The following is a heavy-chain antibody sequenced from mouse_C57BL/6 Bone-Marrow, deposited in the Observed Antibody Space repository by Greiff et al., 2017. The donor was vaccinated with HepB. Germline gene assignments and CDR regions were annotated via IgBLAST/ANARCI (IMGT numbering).Heavy chain of an antibody. CDR1: GYTFTDYE. CDR3: ARLDYGSSSAWFAY. CDR2: IDPETGGT. Sequence: VQLQQSGAELVRPGASVTLSCKASGYTFTDYEMHWVKQTPVHGLEWIGAIDPETGGTAYNQKFKGKAILTADKSSSTAYMELSSLTSEDSAVYYCARLDYGSSSAWFAYWGQGTLVTVSA. J-gene: IGHJ3*01. D-gene: IGHD1-1*01. V-gene: IGHV1-15*01.